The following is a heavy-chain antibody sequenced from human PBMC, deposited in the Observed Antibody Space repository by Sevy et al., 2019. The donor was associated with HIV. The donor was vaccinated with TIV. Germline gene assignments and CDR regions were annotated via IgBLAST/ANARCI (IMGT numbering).Heavy chain of an antibody. CDR1: GYTFTSYI. V-gene: IGHV1-3*01. CDR2: VNARTGDT. CDR3: ARDFCSGGSCYSAFVY. D-gene: IGHD2-15*01. Sequence: ASVKVSCKASGYTFTSYIIYWVRQAPGQSLEWMGWVNARTGDTKYSQKFQGRVSITRDTSANTAYMELNSLRSEDTAVYYCARDFCSGGSCYSAFVYWGQGTLVTVSS. J-gene: IGHJ4*02.